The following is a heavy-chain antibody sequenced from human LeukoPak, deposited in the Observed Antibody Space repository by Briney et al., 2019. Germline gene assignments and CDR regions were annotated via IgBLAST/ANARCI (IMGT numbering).Heavy chain of an antibody. J-gene: IGHJ6*02. Sequence: GGSLRLSCAASGFTFSDYYMSWIRQAPGKGLEWVSYISSSGSTIYYADSVKGRFTISRDNAKNSLYLQMNSLRAEDTAVYYCAKDSGPSYGSGSPYYYGMDVWGQGTTVTVSS. CDR1: GFTFSDYY. V-gene: IGHV3-11*01. CDR3: AKDSGPSYGSGSPYYYGMDV. D-gene: IGHD3-10*01. CDR2: ISSSGSTI.